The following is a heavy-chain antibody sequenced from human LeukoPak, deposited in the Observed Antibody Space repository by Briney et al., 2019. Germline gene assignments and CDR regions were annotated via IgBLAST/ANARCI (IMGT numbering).Heavy chain of an antibody. Sequence: GSLRLSCAASGFTFSSYGMSWIRQPPGKGLEWIGEINHSGSTNYNPSLKSRVTISVDTSKKQFSLKLSSVTAADTAVYYCAGNYYGSGSYYSEDRYWGQGTLVTVSS. CDR1: GFTFSSYG. J-gene: IGHJ4*02. V-gene: IGHV4-34*08. CDR2: INHSGST. CDR3: AGNYYGSGSYYSEDRY. D-gene: IGHD3-10*01.